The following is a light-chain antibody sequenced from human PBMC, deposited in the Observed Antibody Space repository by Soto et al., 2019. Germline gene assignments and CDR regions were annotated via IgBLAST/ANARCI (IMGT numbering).Light chain of an antibody. CDR3: QQYVPSPK. J-gene: IGKJ1*01. CDR2: DAS. Sequence: SPFPLSLSPVERATLFCRASQTVRNNLAWYQQRPGQAPRLLIYDASSRATGIPDRFSGSGSGTDFTLTISRLEPEDFAVYFCQQYVPSPKFGQGTIVEIK. CDR1: QTVRNN. V-gene: IGKV3-20*01.